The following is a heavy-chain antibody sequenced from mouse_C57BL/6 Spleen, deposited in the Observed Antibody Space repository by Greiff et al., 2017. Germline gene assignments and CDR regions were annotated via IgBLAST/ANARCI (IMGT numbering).Heavy chain of an antibody. CDR2: IYPGDGDT. Sequence: QVQLQQSGPELVKPGASVKISCKASGYAFSSSWMNWVKQRPGKGLEWIGRIYPGDGDTNYNGKFKGKATLTADKSSSTAYMQLSSLTSEDSAVYFCARGDYDGGYYAMDYWGQGTSVTVSS. V-gene: IGHV1-82*01. D-gene: IGHD2-4*01. CDR1: GYAFSSSW. J-gene: IGHJ4*01. CDR3: ARGDYDGGYYAMDY.